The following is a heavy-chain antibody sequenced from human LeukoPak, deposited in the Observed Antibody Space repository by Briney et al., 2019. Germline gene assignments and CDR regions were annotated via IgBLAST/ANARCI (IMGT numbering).Heavy chain of an antibody. CDR2: IYYSGST. Sequence: SETLSLTCTVSGGSISSSSYYWGWIRQPPGKGLEWIGSIYYSGSTYYNPSLKSRVTISVDTSKNQFSLRLSSVTAADTAVYYCARAPGYCSGGSCYGAFDYWGQGTLVTVSS. CDR3: ARAPGYCSGGSCYGAFDY. J-gene: IGHJ4*02. D-gene: IGHD2-15*01. CDR1: GGSISSSSYY. V-gene: IGHV4-39*01.